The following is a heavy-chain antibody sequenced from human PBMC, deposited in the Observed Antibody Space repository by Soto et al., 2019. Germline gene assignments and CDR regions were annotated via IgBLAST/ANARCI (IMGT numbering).Heavy chain of an antibody. Sequence: QVQLVQSGAEVKKPGASVKVSCKTSGYTFTNFGISWVRQAPGQGLEWMGWSSAYNGNTNYAQKFQGRVTMTTDTSTNTAYREVRSLRSDATAVYCGARGGTPIDYWGQGTLVTVSS. CDR2: SSAYNGNT. D-gene: IGHD3-16*01. CDR3: ARGGTPIDY. V-gene: IGHV1-18*01. CDR1: GYTFTNFG. J-gene: IGHJ4*02.